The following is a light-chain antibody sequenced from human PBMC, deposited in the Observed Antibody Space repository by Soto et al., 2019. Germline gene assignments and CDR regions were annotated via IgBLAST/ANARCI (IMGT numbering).Light chain of an antibody. Sequence: DIQLSPSTPTLSGSVRDRVTIPCRASQSISSWLAWYKQKPGKAPKLLIYAASSLESGVPSSCSGSGGATEFTPIITSLQADYSATYYCQQYNSYPWTFGQGTKVDIK. CDR1: QSISSW. CDR2: AAS. V-gene: IGKV1-5*01. CDR3: QQYNSYPWT. J-gene: IGKJ1*01.